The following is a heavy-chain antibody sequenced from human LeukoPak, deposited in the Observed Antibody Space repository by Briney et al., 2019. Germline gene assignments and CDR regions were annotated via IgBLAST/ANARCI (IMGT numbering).Heavy chain of an antibody. CDR1: GGSTSSGSYY. CDR2: IYYGGST. D-gene: IGHD1-7*01. V-gene: IGHV4-39*07. CDR3: SREEAGTTIEY. Sequence: PSETLSLTCTVSGGSTSSGSYYWGWIRQPPGKGLEWIGSIYYGGSTCYNPSLRSRITISVDASKNQFSLKLSSVTAADTAVYYCSREEAGTTIEYWGQGTLVTVSS. J-gene: IGHJ4*02.